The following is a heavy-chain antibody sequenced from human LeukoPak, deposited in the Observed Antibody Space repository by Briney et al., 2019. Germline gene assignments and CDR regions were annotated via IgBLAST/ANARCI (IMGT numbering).Heavy chain of an antibody. Sequence: TPSETLSLTCTVSGGSISSYYWSWIRQPAGKGLEWIGRIYTSGTTHYNPSLKSRVTMSVDTSKNQFPLKLSSVTAADTAVYYCARLSTVTTSFDYWGQGTLVTVSS. D-gene: IGHD4-17*01. CDR2: IYTSGTT. CDR1: GGSISSYY. CDR3: ARLSTVTTSFDY. J-gene: IGHJ4*02. V-gene: IGHV4-4*07.